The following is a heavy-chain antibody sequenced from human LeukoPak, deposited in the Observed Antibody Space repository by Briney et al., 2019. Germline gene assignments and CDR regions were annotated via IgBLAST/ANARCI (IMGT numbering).Heavy chain of an antibody. CDR2: ISPSGGST. V-gene: IGHV1-46*01. CDR3: ARDSPISGSYYGGLGY. CDR1: GYTFTSYY. D-gene: IGHD1-26*01. J-gene: IGHJ4*02. Sequence: GASVKVSCKASGYTFTSYYMHWVRQAPGQGLEWMGIISPSGGSTSYAQKFQGRVTMTRDTSTSTVYMELSSLRSEDTAVYYCARDSPISGSYYGGLGYWGQGTLVTVSS.